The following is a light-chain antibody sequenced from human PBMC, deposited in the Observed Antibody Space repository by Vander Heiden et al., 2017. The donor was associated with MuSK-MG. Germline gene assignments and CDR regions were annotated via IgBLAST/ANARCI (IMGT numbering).Light chain of an antibody. Sequence: DIQMTQSPSSFSASVGDRVTITCRASQSISSYLNWYQQKPGKAPKLLIYAASSLQSGVPSRFSGSGSGTDFTLTISSLQPEDFATYYCQQSYSTPWTFGQGTKVEIK. V-gene: IGKV1-39*01. CDR1: QSISSY. CDR2: AAS. J-gene: IGKJ1*01. CDR3: QQSYSTPWT.